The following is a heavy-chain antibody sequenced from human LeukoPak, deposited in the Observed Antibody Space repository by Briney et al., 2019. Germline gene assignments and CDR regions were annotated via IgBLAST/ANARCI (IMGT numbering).Heavy chain of an antibody. CDR1: GGSISSGDYY. J-gene: IGHJ6*02. Sequence: SQTLSLTCTVSGGSISSGDYYWSWIRQPPGKGLEWIGYIYYSGSTYYNPSLKSRVTISVDTSKNQFSLKLSSVTAADTIVYYCARVYGSGSYYYGMDVWGQGTTVTVSS. V-gene: IGHV4-30-4*01. D-gene: IGHD3-10*01. CDR2: IYYSGST. CDR3: ARVYGSGSYYYGMDV.